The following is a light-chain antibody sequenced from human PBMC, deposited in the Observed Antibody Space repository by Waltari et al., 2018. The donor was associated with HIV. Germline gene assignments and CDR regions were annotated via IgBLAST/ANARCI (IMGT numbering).Light chain of an antibody. V-gene: IGKV4-1*01. J-gene: IGKJ3*01. CDR1: QSVLYSSSSKNY. CDR2: WAS. Sequence: DIVMTQSPDSLVVSLGERATINCKSSQSVLYSSSSKNYLAWYQQKPGQSPKLLIYWASTGESGVPDPCSVGGSATDCSRTISDLQAEDVAVYYCQQYNSLPFTFSPWTKVNIK. CDR3: QQYNSLPFT.